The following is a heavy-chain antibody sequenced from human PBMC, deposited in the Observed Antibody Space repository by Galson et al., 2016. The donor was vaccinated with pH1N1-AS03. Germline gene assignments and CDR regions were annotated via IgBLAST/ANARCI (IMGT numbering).Heavy chain of an antibody. V-gene: IGHV3-23*01. J-gene: IGHJ4*02. CDR3: AKAFYGSGSYYGSFDY. D-gene: IGHD3-10*01. Sequence: SLRLSCAASGFTFSNYGMSWVRQAPGKGLEWASAISGSAGSTYFADSVKGRFTLSRDTSKNTLYLQMNILRAQDTALYYCAKAFYGSGSYYGSFDYWGREPWSPSPQ. CDR2: ISGSAGST. CDR1: GFTFSNYG.